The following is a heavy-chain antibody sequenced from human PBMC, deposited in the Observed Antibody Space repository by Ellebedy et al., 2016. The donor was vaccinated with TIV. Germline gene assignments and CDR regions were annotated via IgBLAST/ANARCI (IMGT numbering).Heavy chain of an antibody. Sequence: GESLKISCAASGFTVSGDYMSWVRQPPGKGLEWVSIMDAGGNTHYPDPVKGRFTVSRDNSKNTLYLQMNSLRAEDTAVYYCAGGTYWGQGTLVTVSS. CDR1: GFTVSGDY. CDR2: MDAGGNT. J-gene: IGHJ4*02. CDR3: AGGTY. V-gene: IGHV3-53*01.